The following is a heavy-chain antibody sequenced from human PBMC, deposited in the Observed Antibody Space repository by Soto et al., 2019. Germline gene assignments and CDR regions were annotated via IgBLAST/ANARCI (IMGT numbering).Heavy chain of an antibody. CDR3: ARRGGVVRNIYHYYYGMDV. CDR1: GYSFTSYW. Sequence: GESLKISCKGSGYSFTSYWIGWVRQMPGKGLEWMGIIYPGDSDTRYSPSFQGQVTISADKSISTAYLQWSSLKASDTAMYYCARRGGVVRNIYHYYYGMDVWGQGTTVTVSS. D-gene: IGHD2-15*01. J-gene: IGHJ6*02. CDR2: IYPGDSDT. V-gene: IGHV5-51*01.